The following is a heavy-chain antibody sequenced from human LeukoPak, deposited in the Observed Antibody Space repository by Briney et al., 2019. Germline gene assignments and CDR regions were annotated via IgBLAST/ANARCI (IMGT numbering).Heavy chain of an antibody. V-gene: IGHV3-33*01. CDR1: GFPFSSYG. Sequence: GTSLRLSCAASGFPFSSYGMHWVRQAPGKGLEWVARLVYDARSDYANSVKGRFSVSRDDSKNTLFLDMSNLRVEDTALYYCARDLSAAFDFWGQGVLVTVSS. CDR2: LVYDARS. J-gene: IGHJ4*02. D-gene: IGHD6-19*01. CDR3: ARDLSAAFDF.